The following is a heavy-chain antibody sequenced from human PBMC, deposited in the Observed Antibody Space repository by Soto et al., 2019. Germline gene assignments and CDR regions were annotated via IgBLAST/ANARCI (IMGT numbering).Heavy chain of an antibody. J-gene: IGHJ4*02. D-gene: IGHD2-21*02. Sequence: QVQLVQSGAEEKKPGASVKVSCKPSGYTFTSYAMHWVRQAPGQSLEWMGWINAGNGNTKYSQQFQGRVTITRDTSAITAYMELSSLRSEDTAVYYCARSIVVVTALDYWGQGTLVTVSS. V-gene: IGHV1-3*05. CDR2: INAGNGNT. CDR1: GYTFTSYA. CDR3: ARSIVVVTALDY.